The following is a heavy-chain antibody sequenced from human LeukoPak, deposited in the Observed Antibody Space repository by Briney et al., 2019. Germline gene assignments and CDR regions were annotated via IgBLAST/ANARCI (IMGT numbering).Heavy chain of an antibody. D-gene: IGHD3-3*01. Sequence: GGSLRLFCAASGFTFSSYAMSWVRQAPGKGLEWVSAISGSGSSTYYAQSVKGRFTISRDNSKNTLYLQMNSQRAEDTAVYYCAKERIYDFWSGYYTGGDYWGQGTLVTVSS. J-gene: IGHJ4*02. CDR3: AKERIYDFWSGYYTGGDY. CDR2: ISGSGSST. CDR1: GFTFSSYA. V-gene: IGHV3-23*01.